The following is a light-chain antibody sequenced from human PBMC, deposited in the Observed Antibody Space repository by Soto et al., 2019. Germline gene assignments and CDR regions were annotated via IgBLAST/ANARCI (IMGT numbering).Light chain of an antibody. J-gene: IGLJ2*01. Sequence: QPVLTQSPSASASLGASVKLTCTLSSGHSNYAIAWHQQQPEKGPRYLMKLNSDGSHSKGDGIPDRFSGSSSGAERSLTISSLQSEDEADYYCQTWGTGIVVFRGGTKLTVL. CDR1: SGHSNYA. CDR3: QTWGTGIVV. CDR2: LNSDGSH. V-gene: IGLV4-69*01.